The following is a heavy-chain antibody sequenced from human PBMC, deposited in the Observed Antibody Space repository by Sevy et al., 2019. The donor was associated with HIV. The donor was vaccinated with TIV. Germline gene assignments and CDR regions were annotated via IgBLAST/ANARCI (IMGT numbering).Heavy chain of an antibody. V-gene: IGHV3-48*03. D-gene: IGHD6-6*01. CDR1: GFTFSSYE. CDR3: ARDTQDSSSLGFDY. J-gene: IGHJ4*02. Sequence: GGSLRLSCAASGFTFSSYEMNWVRQAPGKGLEWVSYISSSGSTIYYADSVKGRFTISRDNAKNSLYLQMNSLRAEDTAVYYCARDTQDSSSLGFDYWGQGTLVTVSS. CDR2: ISSSGSTI.